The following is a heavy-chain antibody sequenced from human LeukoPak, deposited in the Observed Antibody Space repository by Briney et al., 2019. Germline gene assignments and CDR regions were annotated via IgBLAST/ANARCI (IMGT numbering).Heavy chain of an antibody. CDR3: ARAFWSGYYYYGMDV. CDR2: IYPGDSDT. CDR1: GYSFTSYW. J-gene: IGHJ6*02. Sequence: GESLKISCKGSGYSFTSYWIGWVRQMPGKGLEWMGIIYPGDSDTRYSPSFQGQVTTSADKSISTAYLQWSSLKASDTAMYYCARAFWSGYYYYGMDVWGQGTTVTVSS. D-gene: IGHD3-3*01. V-gene: IGHV5-51*01.